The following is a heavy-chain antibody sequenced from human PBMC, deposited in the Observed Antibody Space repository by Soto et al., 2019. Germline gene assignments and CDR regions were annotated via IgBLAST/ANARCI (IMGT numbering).Heavy chain of an antibody. CDR2: IYTSGST. D-gene: IGHD6-19*01. Sequence: SETLSLTCTVSGGSISSYYWSWIRQPAGKGLEWIGRIYTSGSTNYNPSLKSRDTMSVDTSKNQFSLKLSSVTAADTAVYYCARDPSGRAENWFDPWGQGTLVTVSS. V-gene: IGHV4-4*07. CDR3: ARDPSGRAENWFDP. CDR1: GGSISSYY. J-gene: IGHJ5*02.